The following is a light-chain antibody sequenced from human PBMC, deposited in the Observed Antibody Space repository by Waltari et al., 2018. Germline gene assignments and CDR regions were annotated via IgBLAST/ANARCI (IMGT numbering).Light chain of an antibody. J-gene: IGKJ5*01. V-gene: IGKV4-1*01. CDR2: WAS. Sequence: DILMTQSPDSLAVSLAERATINCKSSQSVLYSSNNKNYLAWYQQKPGQPPKLLIYWASTRESGVPDRFSGSGSGTDFTLTISSLQAEDVAVYYCQQYYSTPPTFGQGTRLEIK. CDR1: QSVLYSSNNKNY. CDR3: QQYYSTPPT.